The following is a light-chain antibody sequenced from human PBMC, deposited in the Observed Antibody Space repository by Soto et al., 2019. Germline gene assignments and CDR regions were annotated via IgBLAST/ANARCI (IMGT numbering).Light chain of an antibody. CDR3: QQSYKILT. Sequence: DIQMTLSPASLSSSLGDRVTITFRTSDNIGSNLNWYQHQTATAPKLLIYAASSLQGGVPSRFSGSGYGTQFTLTISGLQTEDFATYYCQQSYKILTFGGGTKVDIK. CDR1: DNIGSN. V-gene: IGKV1-39*01. J-gene: IGKJ4*01. CDR2: AAS.